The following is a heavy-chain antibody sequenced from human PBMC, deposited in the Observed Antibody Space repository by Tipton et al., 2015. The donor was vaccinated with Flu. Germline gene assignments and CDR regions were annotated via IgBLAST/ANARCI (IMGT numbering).Heavy chain of an antibody. V-gene: IGHV4-30-4*01. J-gene: IGHJ6*02. Sequence: LRLSFTVSGGSISSGDYYWSWIRQPPGKGLEWIGCIYYSGSTYYNPSLKSRVTISVDTSKNQFSLKLSSVTAADTAVYYCASEYYDFWSGYLGMDVWGQGTTVTVSS. D-gene: IGHD3-3*01. CDR3: ASEYYDFWSGYLGMDV. CDR2: IYYSGST. CDR1: GGSISSGDYY.